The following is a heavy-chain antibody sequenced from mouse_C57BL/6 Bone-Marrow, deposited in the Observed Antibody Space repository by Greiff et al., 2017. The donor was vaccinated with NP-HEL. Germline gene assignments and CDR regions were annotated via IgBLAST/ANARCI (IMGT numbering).Heavy chain of an antibody. CDR2: IDPSDSYT. V-gene: IGHV1-59*01. CDR1: GYTFTSYW. J-gene: IGHJ4*01. Sequence: QVQLQQPGAELVRPGTSVKLSCKASGYTFTSYWMHWVKQRPGQGLEWIGVIDPSDSYTNYNQKFKGKATLTVDTSSSTAYMQLSSLTSEDSAVYYCARVRQLRLLGNAMDYWGQGTSVTVSS. CDR3: ARVRQLRLLGNAMDY. D-gene: IGHD3-2*02.